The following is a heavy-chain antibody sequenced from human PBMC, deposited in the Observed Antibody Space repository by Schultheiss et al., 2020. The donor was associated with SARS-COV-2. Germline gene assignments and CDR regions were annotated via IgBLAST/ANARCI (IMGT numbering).Heavy chain of an antibody. V-gene: IGHV4-59*12. CDR1: GGSISSYY. CDR3: ARGLLIAVATFDI. J-gene: IGHJ3*02. CDR2: IYYSGST. Sequence: SETLSLTCTVSGGSISSYYWSWIRQPPGKGLEWIGYIYYSGSTNYNPSLKSRVTISVDTSKNQFSLKLSSVTAADTAVYYCARGLLIAVATFDIWGQGTMVTVSS. D-gene: IGHD6-19*01.